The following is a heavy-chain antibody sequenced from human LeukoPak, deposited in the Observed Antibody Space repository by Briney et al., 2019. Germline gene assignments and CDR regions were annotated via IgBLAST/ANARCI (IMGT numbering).Heavy chain of an antibody. D-gene: IGHD1-26*01. Sequence: GGSLRLSCATSGFTFSSYEMNWGRQAPGKGLEWISYINSGGGIIYYADSVKGRFTISRDIAKNSLYLQMNSLRAEDTALYYCARGQFGRELLHPFDYWGQGTLVTVSS. CDR3: ARGQFGRELLHPFDY. CDR1: GFTFSSYE. CDR2: INSGGGII. J-gene: IGHJ4*02. V-gene: IGHV3-48*03.